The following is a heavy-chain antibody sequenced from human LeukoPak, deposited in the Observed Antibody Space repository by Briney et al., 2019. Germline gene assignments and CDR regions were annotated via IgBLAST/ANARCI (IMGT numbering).Heavy chain of an antibody. CDR3: ARELTLLSSADY. V-gene: IGHV3-48*02. Sequence: GGSLRLSCAASGFTFSSYSMNWVRQAPGKGLEWVSYISSSSTIYYADSVKGRFTISRDNAKNSLYLQMNSLRDEDTAVYYCARELTLLSSADYWGQGTLVTVSS. J-gene: IGHJ4*02. CDR2: ISSSSTI. CDR1: GFTFSSYS. D-gene: IGHD2/OR15-2a*01.